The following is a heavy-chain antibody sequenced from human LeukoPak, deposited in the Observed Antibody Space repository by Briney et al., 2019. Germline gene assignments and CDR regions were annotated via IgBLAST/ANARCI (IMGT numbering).Heavy chain of an antibody. J-gene: IGHJ4*02. CDR3: AREGAVAGYFDY. V-gene: IGHV4-34*01. D-gene: IGHD6-19*01. Sequence: SETLSLTCAVSGGSFSGYYWSWIRQPPGKGLEWIGEINHSGSTNYNPSLKSRVTISVDTSKNQFSLKLSSVTAADTAVYYCAREGAVAGYFDYWGQGTLVTVSS. CDR1: GGSFSGYY. CDR2: INHSGST.